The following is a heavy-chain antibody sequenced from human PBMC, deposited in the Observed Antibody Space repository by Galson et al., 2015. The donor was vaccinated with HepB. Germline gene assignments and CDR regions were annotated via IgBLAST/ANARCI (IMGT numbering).Heavy chain of an antibody. D-gene: IGHD3-9*01. J-gene: IGHJ4*02. V-gene: IGHV3-33*08. CDR2: IWYDRSNK. CDR1: GFTFSSYV. CDR3: ARDNIAGYYDF. Sequence: SLRLSCAASGFTFSSYVIHWVRQAPGKGLEWVAVIWYDRSNKNYADSVKGRFTIARDNSKKTLYLQMNSLRAEDTAFYYCARDNIAGYYDFWGQGTLVTVSS.